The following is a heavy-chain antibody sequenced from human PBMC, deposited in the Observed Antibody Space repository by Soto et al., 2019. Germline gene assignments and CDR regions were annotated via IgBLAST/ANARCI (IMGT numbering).Heavy chain of an antibody. CDR1: GFTFSNNW. Sequence: EVHLVESGGGLAQPGGSLRISCAASGFTFSNNWIHWVGQAPGKGLGWVSGNKSDGRSTMYADSMKGRFTISRDNAKNTLYLQMNSRRAEDTAVYYGASAPPFNYGGTSGFDCGGQGTWSPSPQ. V-gene: IGHV3-74*03. CDR3: ASAPPFNYGGTSGFDC. CDR2: NKSDGRST. J-gene: IGHJ4*02. D-gene: IGHD4-17*01.